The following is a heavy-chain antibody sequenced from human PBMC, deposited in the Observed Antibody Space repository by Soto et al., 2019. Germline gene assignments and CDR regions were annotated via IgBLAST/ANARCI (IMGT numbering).Heavy chain of an antibody. CDR2: ISWNSGTI. CDR1: GFSFDDYA. D-gene: IGHD2-8*02. V-gene: IGHV3-9*01. Sequence: EVQVVESGGGLVQPGRSLRLSCAASGFSFDDYAMHWVRQAPGKGLEWVSGISWNSGTIGYADSVKGRFTISRDNAKNCRYLQMNSLRGEDTALYYCAKSTGGTANGMGVWGQGTTVTVSS. CDR3: AKSTGGTANGMGV. J-gene: IGHJ6*02.